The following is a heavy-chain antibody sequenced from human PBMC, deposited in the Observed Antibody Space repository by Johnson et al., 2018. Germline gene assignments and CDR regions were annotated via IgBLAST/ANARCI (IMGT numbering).Heavy chain of an antibody. J-gene: IGHJ6*03. V-gene: IGHV3-11*04. D-gene: IGHD1-1*01. CDR3: ARAGSFYFYYMDV. Sequence: QLQESGGGLVQPGGSLRLSCAGSGFTFSDFYMSWIRQAPGKGLEWISYISDSGSTIYYADSVKGRFTISRDNAKNSLYLRLNNLRAEDTAVYYCARAGSFYFYYMDVWGKGTTVTVSS. CDR2: ISDSGSTI. CDR1: GFTFSDFY.